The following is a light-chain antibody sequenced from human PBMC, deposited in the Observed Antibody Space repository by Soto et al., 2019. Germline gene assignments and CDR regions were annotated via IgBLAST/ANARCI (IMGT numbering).Light chain of an antibody. J-gene: IGKJ5*01. CDR2: DAS. CDR3: QQRSNWPPIT. CDR1: QSVSSY. Sequence: EILLTPSPGTLALSPGGRATLSFRASQSVSSYYLAWYQQKPGQAPRLLIYDASNRATGIPARFSGSGSGTDFTLTISSLEPEDFAVYYCQQRSNWPPITFGQGTRLEIK. V-gene: IGKV3-11*01.